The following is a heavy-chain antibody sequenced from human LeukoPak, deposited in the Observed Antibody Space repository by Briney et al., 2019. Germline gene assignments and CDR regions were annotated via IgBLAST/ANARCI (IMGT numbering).Heavy chain of an antibody. Sequence: PGGSLRLSCAASGFTFSSYRMHWVRHAPGKGLGWVSRIISVVSSTSYADSVKGRFTISRDNAKNTLYLQMNSLRAEDTAVYYCARLAQSGSFKKGGFEYWGQGTLVTVSS. CDR3: ARLAQSGSFKKGGFEY. J-gene: IGHJ4*02. CDR2: IISVVSST. V-gene: IGHV3-74*01. D-gene: IGHD1-26*01. CDR1: GFTFSSYR.